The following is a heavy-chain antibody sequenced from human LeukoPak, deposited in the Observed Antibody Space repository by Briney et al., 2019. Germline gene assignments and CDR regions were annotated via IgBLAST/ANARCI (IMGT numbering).Heavy chain of an antibody. CDR3: ASLTHYDSRSFAFDI. CDR2: INGDETST. Sequence: GGSLRLSCAASGFIFSRYWMYWVRQAPGKGVVWVSHINGDETSTNYADFVEGRFTISRDNAKNTLYLQMNSLRAEDTALYYCASLTHYDSRSFAFDIWGQGTLVAVSS. D-gene: IGHD3-22*01. CDR1: GFIFSRYW. V-gene: IGHV3-74*01. J-gene: IGHJ3*02.